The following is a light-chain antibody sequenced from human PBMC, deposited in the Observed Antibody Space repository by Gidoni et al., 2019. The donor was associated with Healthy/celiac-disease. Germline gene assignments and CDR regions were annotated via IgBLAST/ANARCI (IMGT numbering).Light chain of an antibody. V-gene: IGLV1-44*01. CDR3: AAWDDSLNGVV. J-gene: IGLJ2*01. Sequence: SVLTQPPSASGTPGQRVTISRSGSSSHIGSNTVNWYQQPPGTAPQLLIYSNNQRPSGVPDRFSGSKSGTSASLAISGLQSEDEADYYCAAWDDSLNGVVFGGGTKLTVL. CDR1: SSHIGSNT. CDR2: SNN.